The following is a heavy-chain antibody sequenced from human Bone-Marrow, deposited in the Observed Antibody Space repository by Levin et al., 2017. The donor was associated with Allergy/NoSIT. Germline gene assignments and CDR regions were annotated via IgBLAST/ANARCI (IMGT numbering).Heavy chain of an antibody. V-gene: IGHV3-30-3*01. CDR2: ISYDGSNK. CDR3: ARGMTYYGSQSSYNVAC. D-gene: IGHD3-10*01. Sequence: GGSLRLSCAASGFTFSSYSMHWVRQAPGKGLEWVAVISYDGSNKYYADSVKGRFTISRDSSKNALYLQMNSLRSEDTAVYYCARGMTYYGSQSSYNVACWGQGTLVTVSS. CDR1: GFTFSSYS. J-gene: IGHJ4*02.